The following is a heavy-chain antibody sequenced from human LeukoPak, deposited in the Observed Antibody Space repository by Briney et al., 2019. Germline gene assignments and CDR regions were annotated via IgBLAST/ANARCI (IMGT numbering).Heavy chain of an antibody. D-gene: IGHD6-13*01. CDR3: ARDGAAAGLYFDL. J-gene: IGHJ4*01. Sequence: GGSLRLSCAVSGFTFSSYWMNWARQAPGKGLEWVASIRLDGGEKSYVDSVKGRFTISRDNTKNSLYLQMSSLRAEDTAVYFCARDGAAAGLYFDLWGQGTLVTVSS. CDR2: IRLDGGEK. V-gene: IGHV3-7*01. CDR1: GFTFSSYW.